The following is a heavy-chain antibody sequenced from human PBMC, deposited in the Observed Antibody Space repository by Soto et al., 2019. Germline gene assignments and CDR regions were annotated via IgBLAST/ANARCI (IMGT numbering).Heavy chain of an antibody. D-gene: IGHD6-13*01. Sequence: GGSLRLSCAASGFTFSSYAMSWVRQAPGKGLEWVSAISGSGGSTYYADSVKGRFTISRDNSKNTLYLQMNSLRAEDTAVYYCAKASFMAAAGTDYYYYYGMDVWGQGTTVTVSS. V-gene: IGHV3-23*01. CDR3: AKASFMAAAGTDYYYYYGMDV. J-gene: IGHJ6*02. CDR1: GFTFSSYA. CDR2: ISGSGGST.